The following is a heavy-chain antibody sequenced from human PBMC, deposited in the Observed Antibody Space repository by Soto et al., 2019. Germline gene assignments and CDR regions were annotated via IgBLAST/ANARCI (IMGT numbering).Heavy chain of an antibody. CDR1: GGSVSSGSYY. CDR3: ARDGYYGPNWFDP. Sequence: QVQLQESGPGLVKPSETLSLTCTVSGGSVSSGSYYWSWIRQPPGKGLEWIGYIYYSGSTNYNPSLKSRVTISVDKSKNQFSLKLSSVTAADTAVYYCARDGYYGPNWFDPWGQGTLVTVSS. D-gene: IGHD3-10*01. CDR2: IYYSGST. J-gene: IGHJ5*02. V-gene: IGHV4-61*01.